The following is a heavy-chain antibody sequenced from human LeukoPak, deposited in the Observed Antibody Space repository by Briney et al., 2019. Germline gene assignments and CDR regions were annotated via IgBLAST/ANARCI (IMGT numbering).Heavy chain of an antibody. J-gene: IGHJ4*02. CDR2: ISSSSSYI. V-gene: IGHV3-21*01. CDR1: GFTFSSYS. CDR3: ARVRATQVIDY. D-gene: IGHD1-26*01. Sequence: GGSLRLSCAASGFTFSSYSMNWVRQAPGKGLEWVSSISSSSSYIYYADSVKGRSTISRDNAKNSLYLQMNSLSAEDTAVYYCARVRATQVIDYWGQGTLVTVSS.